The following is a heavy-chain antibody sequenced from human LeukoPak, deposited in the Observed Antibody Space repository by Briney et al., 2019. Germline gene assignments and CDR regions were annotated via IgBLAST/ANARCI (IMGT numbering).Heavy chain of an antibody. D-gene: IGHD6-19*01. CDR3: ARGDSSGWPFDY. V-gene: IGHV4-34*01. J-gene: IGHJ4*02. Sequence: PSETLSLTCTVSGGSISSYYWSWIRQPPGKGLEWIGEINHSGSTNYNPSLKSRVTISVDTSKNQFSLKLSSVTAADTAVYYCARGDSSGWPFDYWGQGTLVTVSS. CDR2: INHSGST. CDR1: GGSISSYY.